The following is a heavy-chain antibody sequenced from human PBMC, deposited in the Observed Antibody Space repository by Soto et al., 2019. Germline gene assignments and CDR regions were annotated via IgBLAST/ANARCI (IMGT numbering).Heavy chain of an antibody. V-gene: IGHV3-21*01. J-gene: IGHJ3*02. CDR1: GFTFSSYS. Sequence: EVQLVESGGGLVKPGGSLRLSCAASGFTFSSYSMNWVRQAPGKGLEWVSSISSSSSYIYYADSVKGRFTISRDNAKNSLYLQMNSLRAEDTAVYYCARDWAVVVPAAMGNDAFDIWGQGTMVTVSS. CDR3: ARDWAVVVPAAMGNDAFDI. D-gene: IGHD2-2*01. CDR2: ISSSSSYI.